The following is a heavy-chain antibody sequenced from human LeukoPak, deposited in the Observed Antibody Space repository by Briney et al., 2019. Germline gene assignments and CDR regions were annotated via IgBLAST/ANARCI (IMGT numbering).Heavy chain of an antibody. CDR3: AKGLTYYDFWSGYLDY. CDR2: ISGSGGST. J-gene: IGHJ4*02. V-gene: IGHV3-23*01. Sequence: GGSLRLSCAASGFTFSSYAMSWVRQAPGKGLEWVSAISGSGGSTYYADSVKGRFTISRDNSKNTLYLQMNSLRAEDTAVYYCAKGLTYYDFWSGYLDYWGQGTLVTVSS. CDR1: GFTFSSYA. D-gene: IGHD3-3*01.